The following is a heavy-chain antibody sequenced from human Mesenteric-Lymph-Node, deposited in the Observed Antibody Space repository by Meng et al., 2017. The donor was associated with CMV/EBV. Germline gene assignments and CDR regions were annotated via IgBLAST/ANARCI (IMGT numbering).Heavy chain of an antibody. CDR2: ISYDGSNK. J-gene: IGHJ3*02. V-gene: IGHV3-30-3*01. D-gene: IGHD3-22*01. CDR1: GFTFSSYA. CDR3: ARVVVITHVDAFDI. Sequence: GGSLRLSCAASGFTFSSYAMHWVRQAPGKGLEWVAVISYDGSNKYYADSVKGRFTISRDNSKNTLYLQMNSLRAEDTAVYYCARVVVITHVDAFDIWGQGTMVTVS.